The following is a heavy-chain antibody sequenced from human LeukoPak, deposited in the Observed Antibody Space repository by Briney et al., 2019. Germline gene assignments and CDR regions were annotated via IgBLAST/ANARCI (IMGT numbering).Heavy chain of an antibody. J-gene: IGHJ4*02. CDR3: ASGRDIEVAGPGGYFDH. Sequence: KPGGPLRLFCAASGFTFNDYHMNWIRQAPGKGLEWISYISPGGGDIYFADSVNGRFTLSRDNAKNSLYLQVSSLTAEDTAVYYCASGRDIEVAGPGGYFDHWGQGTLVTVSS. CDR1: GFTFNDYH. CDR2: ISPGGGDI. V-gene: IGHV3-11*01. D-gene: IGHD6-19*01.